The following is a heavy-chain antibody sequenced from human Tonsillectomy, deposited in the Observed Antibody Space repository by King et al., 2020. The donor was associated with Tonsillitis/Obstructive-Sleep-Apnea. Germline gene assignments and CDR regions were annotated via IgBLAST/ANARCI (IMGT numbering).Heavy chain of an antibody. D-gene: IGHD5-18*01. CDR3: ARHRDTALGPFNY. CDR1: GDFITSSNFY. V-gene: IGHV4-39*01. Sequence: LQPQESGPGLVKPSETLSLTCSVSGDFITSSNFYWSWIRQPPGKGLEWIGSIFYSGNTFYNPSLKTRVSMSVDTSKNQFSLNLSSVTAADTAVYYCARHRDTALGPFNYWGQGTPVTVSS. J-gene: IGHJ4*02. CDR2: IFYSGNT.